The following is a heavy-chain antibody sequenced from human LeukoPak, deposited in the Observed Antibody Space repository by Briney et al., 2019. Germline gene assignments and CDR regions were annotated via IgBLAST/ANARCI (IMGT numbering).Heavy chain of an antibody. CDR2: IYYSGST. V-gene: IGHV4-61*08. D-gene: IGHD7-27*01. CDR1: GVSVSSGDYY. J-gene: IGHJ3*01. Sequence: KPSETLSLTCTVSGVSVSSGDYYWNWIRQPPGKGLEWIGHIYYSGSTNYNPSLKSRVAISVDRSKNQFSLKLSSVTAADTAVYYCARDTGGHDDAFDFWGQGTVVTVSS. CDR3: ARDTGGHDDAFDF.